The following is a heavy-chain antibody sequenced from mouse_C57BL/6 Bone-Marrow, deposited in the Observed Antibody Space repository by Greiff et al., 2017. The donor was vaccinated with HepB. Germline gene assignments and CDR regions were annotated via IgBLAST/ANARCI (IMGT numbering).Heavy chain of an antibody. J-gene: IGHJ2*01. V-gene: IGHV5-16*01. Sequence: EVQLQESEGGLVQPGSSMKLSCTASGFTFSDYYMAWVRQVPEKGLEWVANINYDGSSTYYLDSLKSRFIISRDNAKNILYLQMSSLKSEDTATYYCARDEGYFDYWGQGTTPTVSS. CDR2: INYDGSST. CDR1: GFTFSDYY. CDR3: ARDEGYFDY.